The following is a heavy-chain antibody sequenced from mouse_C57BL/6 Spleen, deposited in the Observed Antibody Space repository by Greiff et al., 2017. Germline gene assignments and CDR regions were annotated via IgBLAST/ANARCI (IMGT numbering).Heavy chain of an antibody. D-gene: IGHD1-1*01. Sequence: VQLQQSGAELVRPGASVTLSCKASGYTFTDYEMHWVKQTPVHGLEWIGAIDPETGGTAYNQKFKGKAILTADKSSSTAYMELRILTSEDAAGYYCTRGMNYYHYWGQGTTLTVSS. J-gene: IGHJ2*01. CDR1: GYTFTDYE. V-gene: IGHV1-15*01. CDR3: TRGMNYYHY. CDR2: IDPETGGT.